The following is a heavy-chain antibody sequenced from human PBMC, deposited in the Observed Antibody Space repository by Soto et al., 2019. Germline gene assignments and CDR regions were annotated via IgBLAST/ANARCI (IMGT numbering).Heavy chain of an antibody. CDR1: GYTFTSHG. V-gene: IGHV1-18*01. CDR2: ITASNGNT. J-gene: IGHJ4*02. CDR3: ARFHREKDYETGASKYVDL. D-gene: IGHD2-8*02. Sequence: QVLLVQSGAELKRPGASVKVSCKASGYTFTSHGISWVRQAPGHGLEWMGWITASNGNTNFAQKFQGRLTMTTDTSTSTAYMDLRSLRSDDAAVYYCARFHREKDYETGASKYVDLWGQGTLVTVSS.